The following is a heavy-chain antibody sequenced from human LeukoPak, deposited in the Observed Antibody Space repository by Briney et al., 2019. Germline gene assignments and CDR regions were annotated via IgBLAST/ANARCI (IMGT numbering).Heavy chain of an antibody. CDR2: IGAYNGNF. CDR3: AKDIYYGSGSYPGN. J-gene: IGHJ4*02. V-gene: IGHV1-18*01. CDR1: GYTFSSYG. D-gene: IGHD3-10*01. Sequence: GASVKVSCKASGYTFSSYGITWVRQAPGQGLEWMGWIGAYNGNFNYAQEFQARVTMTTDTSTSTAYLELRSLRFDDTAVYYCAKDIYYGSGSYPGNWGQGTLVTVSS.